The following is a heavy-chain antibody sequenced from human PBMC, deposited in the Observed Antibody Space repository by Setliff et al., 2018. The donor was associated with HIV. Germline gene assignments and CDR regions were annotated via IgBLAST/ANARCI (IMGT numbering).Heavy chain of an antibody. CDR1: GDSVINYD. CDR3: ARENHGFPVD. D-gene: IGHD2-2*03. Sequence: PSETLSLTCNVSGDSVINYDWTWVRQPAGKGLEWIGRVYGNTITKYNPFLESRLTLSLDAPKNQFSLRLRSLSAADTAIYYCARENHGFPVDWGQGTLVTVSS. CDR2: VYGNTIT. V-gene: IGHV4-4*07. J-gene: IGHJ4*02.